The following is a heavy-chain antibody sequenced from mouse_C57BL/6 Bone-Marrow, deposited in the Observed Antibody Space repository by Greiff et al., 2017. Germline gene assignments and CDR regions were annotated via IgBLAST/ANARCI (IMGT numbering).Heavy chain of an antibody. Sequence: VQLQQSGPGLVKPSQSLSLTCSVTGYSITSGYYWNWIRQFPGNKLEWMGYISYDGSNNYNPSLKNRIYITRDTAKNQFFLKLNSVTTEDTATYYCARGVGWLLRRYFDVWGTGTTVTVSS. V-gene: IGHV3-6*01. CDR3: ARGVGWLLRRYFDV. J-gene: IGHJ1*03. D-gene: IGHD2-3*01. CDR1: GYSITSGYY. CDR2: ISYDGSN.